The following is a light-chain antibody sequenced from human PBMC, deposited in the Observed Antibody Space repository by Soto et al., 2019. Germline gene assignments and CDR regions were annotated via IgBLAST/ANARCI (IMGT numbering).Light chain of an antibody. CDR2: GAS. Sequence: EIVLTQSPGTLSLSPGERDTHSCRASQSVSNYLAWYQRKPGQAPRLLIYGASSRATGIPDRFSGSGSGTDFTLTICRLEPEDFAVYYCHQYGGSPQTFGQGTKV. J-gene: IGKJ1*01. CDR1: QSVSNY. CDR3: HQYGGSPQT. V-gene: IGKV3-20*01.